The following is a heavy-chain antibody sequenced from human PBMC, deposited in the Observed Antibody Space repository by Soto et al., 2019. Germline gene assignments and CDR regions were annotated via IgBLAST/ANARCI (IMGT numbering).Heavy chain of an antibody. CDR1: GFTFSDHW. J-gene: IGHJ6*02. V-gene: IGHV3-74*01. CDR2: INGDGTNT. CDR3: ARGIQYRYGMDV. Sequence: EVQLVESGGGLVQPGGSLRLSCAAAGFTFSDHWMHWVSQAPGKGLVWVSRINGDGTNTFYADSVKGRFSISRDNAKNTVYLHMYSLRGEDTAVYYCARGIQYRYGMDVWGQGTTVTVSS. D-gene: IGHD4-4*01.